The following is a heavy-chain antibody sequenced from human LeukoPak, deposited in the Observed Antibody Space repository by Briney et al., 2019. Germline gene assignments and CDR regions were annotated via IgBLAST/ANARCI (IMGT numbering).Heavy chain of an antibody. CDR3: ARDRWELLSNSYHYCGLDV. D-gene: IGHD2-15*01. Sequence: GGSLRLSCAASGFSFSDSYMSWIRQAPGKGLEWVSYISSSGSAIDYADSVKGRFTISRDNAKRSLYLQVNSLRVEDTAVYYCARDRWELLSNSYHYCGLDVWGQGTTVTVSS. CDR1: GFSFSDSY. J-gene: IGHJ6*02. CDR2: ISSSGSAI. V-gene: IGHV3-11*04.